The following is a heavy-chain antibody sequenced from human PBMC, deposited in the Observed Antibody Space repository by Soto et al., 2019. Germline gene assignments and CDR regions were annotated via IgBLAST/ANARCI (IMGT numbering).Heavy chain of an antibody. D-gene: IGHD3-10*01. J-gene: IGHJ4*02. CDR2: IIPIFGTA. CDR3: ARDNPGGSYYLFNY. V-gene: IGHV1-69*13. CDR1: GGTFSSYA. Sequence: GASVKVSCKASGGTFSSYAISWVRQAPGQGLEWMGGIIPIFGTANYAQKFQGRVTITADESTSTAYMELSSLRSEDTAVYYCARDNPGGSYYLFNYWGQGTLVTVST.